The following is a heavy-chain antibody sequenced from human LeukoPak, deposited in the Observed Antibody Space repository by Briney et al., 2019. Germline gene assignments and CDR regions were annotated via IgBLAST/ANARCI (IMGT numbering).Heavy chain of an antibody. CDR3: TRSWFGELSRYFDY. CDR2: IRSKAYGGTT. CDR1: GFTFGDYA. D-gene: IGHD3-10*01. V-gene: IGHV3-49*03. Sequence: GGFVGFSCTACGFTFGDYAMSWFRQAPGKGLEWVGFIRSKAYGGTTEYAASVKGRFTISRDDSKSIAYLQMNSLKTEDTAVYYCTRSWFGELSRYFDYWGQGTLVTVSS. J-gene: IGHJ4*02.